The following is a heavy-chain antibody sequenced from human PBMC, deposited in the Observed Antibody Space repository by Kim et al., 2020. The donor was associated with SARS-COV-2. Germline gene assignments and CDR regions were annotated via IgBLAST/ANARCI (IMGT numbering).Heavy chain of an antibody. J-gene: IGHJ4*02. Sequence: GGSLRLSCAASGFTFSSYAMSWVRQAPGKGLEWVSAISGSGGSTYYADSVKGRFTISRDNSKNTLYLQMNSLRAEDTAVYYCAKEGHIVVVTAIPGYYDSSGYYGYWGQGTLVTVSS. CDR3: AKEGHIVVVTAIPGYYDSSGYYGY. CDR1: GFTFSSYA. V-gene: IGHV3-23*01. CDR2: ISGSGGST. D-gene: IGHD2-21*02.